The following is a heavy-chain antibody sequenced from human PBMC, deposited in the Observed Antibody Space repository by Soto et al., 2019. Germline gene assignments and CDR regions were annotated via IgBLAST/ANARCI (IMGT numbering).Heavy chain of an antibody. CDR1: GFTFISYA. D-gene: IGHD3-10*01. CDR2: ISGGGDAT. V-gene: IGHV3-23*01. CDR3: ARKVPGSTTLPDYWYFDL. J-gene: IGHJ2*01. Sequence: EVQLLESGGGLVQPGGSLRLYCAASGFTFISYAMNWVRQAPGKGLQWVSAISGGGDATFYADSVKGRFTISRDNSRNTVTLQMNSLGADDTAVYYCARKVPGSTTLPDYWYFDLWVRDTLVTVSS.